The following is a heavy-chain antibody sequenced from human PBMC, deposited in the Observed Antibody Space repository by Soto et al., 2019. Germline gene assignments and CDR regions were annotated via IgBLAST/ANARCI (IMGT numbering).Heavy chain of an antibody. CDR1: GFTFSSYS. J-gene: IGHJ4*02. CDR2: ISSSSSTI. CDR3: ARDSYDFWSGTQNFDY. Sequence: GSLRLSCAASGFTFSSYSMNWVRQAPGKGLEWVSYISSSSSTIYYADSVKGRFTISRDNAKNSLYLQMNSLRAEDTAVYYCARDSYDFWSGTQNFDYWGQGTLVTVSS. D-gene: IGHD3-3*01. V-gene: IGHV3-48*01.